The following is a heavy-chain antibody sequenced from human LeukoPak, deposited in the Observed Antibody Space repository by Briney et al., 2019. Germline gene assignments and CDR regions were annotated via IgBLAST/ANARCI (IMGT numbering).Heavy chain of an antibody. Sequence: SVKVSCKASGGTFSSYAISWVRQAPGQGLEWMGGIIPIFGTANYAQKFQGRVTITTDESTSTAYMELSSLRSEDTAVYSCAMLRFLEWLPDDAFDIWGQGTMVTVSS. CDR1: GGTFSSYA. CDR2: IIPIFGTA. D-gene: IGHD3-3*01. CDR3: AMLRFLEWLPDDAFDI. J-gene: IGHJ3*02. V-gene: IGHV1-69*05.